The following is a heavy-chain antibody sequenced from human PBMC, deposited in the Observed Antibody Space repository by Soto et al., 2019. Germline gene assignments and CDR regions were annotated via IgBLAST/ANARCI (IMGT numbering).Heavy chain of an antibody. CDR1: GYNFPTYW. CDR2: IYPGDSDT. J-gene: IGHJ5*02. V-gene: IGHV5-51*01. D-gene: IGHD6-13*01. Sequence: PGESLKISCKGSGYNFPTYWIAWVRQMPGKGLEWMGIIYPGDSDTRYSPSFQGQVTISADKSINTAYLQWSSLKASDTAMYFCARRGISSWSTLDPWGQGTLVTVSS. CDR3: ARRGISSWSTLDP.